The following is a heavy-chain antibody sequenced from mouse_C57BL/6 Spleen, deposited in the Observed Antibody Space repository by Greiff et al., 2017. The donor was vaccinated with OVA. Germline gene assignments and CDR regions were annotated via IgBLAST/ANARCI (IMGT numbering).Heavy chain of an antibody. V-gene: IGHV1-61*01. J-gene: IGHJ4*01. CDR3: ARTELPYYYAMDY. CDR2: IYPSDSET. Sequence: QVHVKQSGAELVRPGSSVKLSCKASGYTFTSYWMDWVKQRPGQGLEWIGNIYPSDSETHYNQKFKDKATLTVDKSSSTAYMQLSSLTSEDSAVYYCARTELPYYYAMDYWGQGTSVTVSS. CDR1: GYTFTSYW.